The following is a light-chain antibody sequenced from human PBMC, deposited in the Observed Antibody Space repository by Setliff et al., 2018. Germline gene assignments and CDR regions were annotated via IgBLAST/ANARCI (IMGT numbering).Light chain of an antibody. J-gene: IGLJ1*01. CDR1: SSDVGGYNF. CDR2: DVS. CDR3: TSYTRSDSYV. V-gene: IGLV2-14*03. Sequence: QSVLTQPRSVSGSPGQSVTISCTGTSSDVGGYNFVSWYQVYPGKAPKVMIYDVSNRPSGVSNRFSGSKSANAASLTISGLQAEDEADYYCTSYTRSDSYVFGTGTKVTVL.